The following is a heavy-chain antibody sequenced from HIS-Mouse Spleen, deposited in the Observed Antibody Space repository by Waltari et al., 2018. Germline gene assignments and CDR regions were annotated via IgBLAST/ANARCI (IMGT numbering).Heavy chain of an antibody. CDR3: AREIPYSSSWYDWYFDL. D-gene: IGHD6-13*01. Sequence: QLQLQESGPGLVKPSETLSLTCTVSGGSISSSSYYWGWIRQPPGKGLEWIGRIYYSGSPYYNPSLKSRVNISVETSKNQFSLKLSSVTAADTAVYYCAREIPYSSSWYDWYFDLWGRGTLVTVSS. V-gene: IGHV4-39*07. J-gene: IGHJ2*01. CDR2: IYYSGSP. CDR1: GGSISSSSYY.